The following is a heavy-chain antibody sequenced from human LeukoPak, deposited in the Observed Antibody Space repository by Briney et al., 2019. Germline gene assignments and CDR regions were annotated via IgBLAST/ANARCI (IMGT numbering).Heavy chain of an antibody. V-gene: IGHV3-72*01. D-gene: IGHD3-10*01. CDR3: VKVEGTVIRGIIVTRLDY. J-gene: IGHJ4*02. CDR2: ARDKANGYTT. CDR1: GFSFSDHF. Sequence: PGGSLRLSCVASGFSFSDHFMDWVRQAPGKGLEWVGRARDKANGYTTEYAASVKGRFTISRDESRKSVYLQMSSLKTEDTAVYYCVKVEGTVIRGIIVTRLDYWGQGTLVTVSS.